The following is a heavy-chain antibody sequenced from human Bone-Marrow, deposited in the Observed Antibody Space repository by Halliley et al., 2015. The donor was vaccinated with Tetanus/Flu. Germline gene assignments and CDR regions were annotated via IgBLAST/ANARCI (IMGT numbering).Heavy chain of an antibody. CDR2: IRDTSPYI. CDR3: ARDGSSCWPDNGFDP. J-gene: IGHJ5*02. V-gene: IGHV3-21*01. CDR1: GFNISNFS. D-gene: IGHD6-19*01. Sequence: SLRLSCAASGFNISNFSMNWVRQAPGKGLEWVSSIRDTSPYIYYADSVKGRFTISRDNAKNSLFLQMNSLTADDTAVYYCARDGSSCWPDNGFDPWGQGTLFTVSS.